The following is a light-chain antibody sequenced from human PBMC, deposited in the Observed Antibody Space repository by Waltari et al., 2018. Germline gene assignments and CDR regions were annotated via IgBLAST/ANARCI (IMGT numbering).Light chain of an antibody. CDR2: KVS. J-gene: IGKJ1*01. V-gene: IGKV2-30*01. CDR3: MQGIHRPWT. CDR1: ESLVSSDGNTY. Sequence: DVVMTQSPLSLPVTLGQAASISCRSSESLVSSDGNTYFNWFHQRPGQPPRRLFYKVSNRDAGVPDRFSGSGSGTDFTLTISRVEAEEVGVYYCMQGIHRPWTFGQGTKVEIK.